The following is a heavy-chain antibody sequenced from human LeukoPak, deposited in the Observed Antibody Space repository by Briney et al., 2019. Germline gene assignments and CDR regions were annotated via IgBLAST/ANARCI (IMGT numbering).Heavy chain of an antibody. V-gene: IGHV3-48*01. J-gene: IGHJ4*02. CDR1: GLTFSGYS. Sequence: GGSLRLSCVASGLTFSGYSMNWVRQAPGKGLEWVSYISSSSSTIYYADSVKGRFTISRDNAKNSLYLQMNSLRAEDTAVYYCARDFGGPDYWGQGTLVTVSS. CDR3: ARDFGGPDY. D-gene: IGHD3-10*01. CDR2: ISSSSSTI.